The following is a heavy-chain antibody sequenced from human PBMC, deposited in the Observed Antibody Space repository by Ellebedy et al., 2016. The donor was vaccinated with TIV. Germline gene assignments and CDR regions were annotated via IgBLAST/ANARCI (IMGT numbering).Heavy chain of an antibody. CDR1: GGSISDYY. CDR2: VYNTGSN. V-gene: IGHV4-4*07. CDR3: ARAFQYSSGWALDY. Sequence: MPSETLSLTCTVSGGSISDYYWSWIRQPAGKGLEWIGRVYNTGSNKYNPSLNSRVTMSVDMSKNQFSLKLSSVTAADTAVYYCARAFQYSSGWALDYWGQGTLVTVSS. D-gene: IGHD6-19*01. J-gene: IGHJ4*02.